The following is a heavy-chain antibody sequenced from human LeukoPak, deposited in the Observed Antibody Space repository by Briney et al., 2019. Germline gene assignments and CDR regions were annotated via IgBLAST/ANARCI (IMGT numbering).Heavy chain of an antibody. CDR2: IYSGGST. V-gene: IGHV3-53*01. J-gene: IGHJ6*02. CDR3: ARGGAGTPSYYYYYGMDV. D-gene: IGHD6-13*01. Sequence: GGSLRLSCAASGFTVSSNYMSWVRQAPGKGLEWVSVIYSGGSTYYADSVKGRFTISRDNSKNTLYLQMNSLRAEDTAVYYCARGGAGTPSYYYYYGMDVWGQGTTVTVSS. CDR1: GFTVSSNY.